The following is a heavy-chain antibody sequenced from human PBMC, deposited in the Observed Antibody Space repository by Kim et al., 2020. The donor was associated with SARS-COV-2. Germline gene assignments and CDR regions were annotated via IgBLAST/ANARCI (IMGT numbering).Heavy chain of an antibody. J-gene: IGHJ4*02. CDR1: GGSISSGGYY. CDR2: IHYSGNT. CDR3: ARGDHSRDY. Sequence: SETLSLTCTVSGGSISSGGYYWSWIRQHPGKGLEWIGDIHYSGNTYYNPSLQSRVSISADTSKNQFSLNLNSVTAADTAVYYCARGDHSRDYWGQGTLDT. V-gene: IGHV4-31*03.